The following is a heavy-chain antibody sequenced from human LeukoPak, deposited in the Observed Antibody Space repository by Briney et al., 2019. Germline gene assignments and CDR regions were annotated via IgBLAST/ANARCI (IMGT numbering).Heavy chain of an antibody. CDR3: AKDRYYDSSGYRYYYYYGMDV. Sequence: GGSLRLSCAASGFTFSSYAMSWVRQAPGKGLEWVSAISGSGGSTYYADSVKGRFTISRDNSKSTLYLQMNSLRAEDTAVYYCAKDRYYDSSGYRYYYYYGMDVWGQGTTVTVSS. V-gene: IGHV3-23*01. CDR1: GFTFSSYA. D-gene: IGHD3-22*01. J-gene: IGHJ6*02. CDR2: ISGSGGST.